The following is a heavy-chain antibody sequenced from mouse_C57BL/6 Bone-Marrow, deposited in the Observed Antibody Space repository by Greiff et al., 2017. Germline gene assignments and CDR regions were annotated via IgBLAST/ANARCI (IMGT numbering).Heavy chain of an antibody. CDR3: ARPLYYYVRGFAY. D-gene: IGHD1-1*01. J-gene: IGHJ3*01. V-gene: IGHV5-12*01. Sequence: EVKLQESGGGLVQPGGSLKLSCAASGFTFSDYYMYWVRQTPEKRLEWVAYISNGGGSTYYPDTVKGRFTISRDNAKNTLYLQMSRLKSEDTAMYYCARPLYYYVRGFAYWGQGTLVTVSA. CDR1: GFTFSDYY. CDR2: ISNGGGST.